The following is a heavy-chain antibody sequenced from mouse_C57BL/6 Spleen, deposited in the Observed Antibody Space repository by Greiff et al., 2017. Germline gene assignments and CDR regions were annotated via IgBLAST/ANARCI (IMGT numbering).Heavy chain of an antibody. CDR3: ARGHSILDY. Sequence: QVQLQQPGAELVKPRASVKLSCKASGYTFTSYWMQWVKQRPGQGLEWIGEIDPSDSYTNYNQKFKGKATLTVDTSSSTAYMQLSSLTSEDSAVYYCARGHSILDYWGQGTTLTVSS. CDR2: IDPSDSYT. CDR1: GYTFTSYW. J-gene: IGHJ2*01. V-gene: IGHV1-50*01. D-gene: IGHD2-10*02.